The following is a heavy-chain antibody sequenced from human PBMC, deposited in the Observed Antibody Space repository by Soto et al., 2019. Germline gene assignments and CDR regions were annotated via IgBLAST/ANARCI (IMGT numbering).Heavy chain of an antibody. CDR3: ARDLSSIAARSTPDAFDI. J-gene: IGHJ3*02. CDR2: IIPIFGTA. V-gene: IGHV1-69*13. Sequence: SVKVSCKASGGTFSSYAISWVRQAPGQGLEWMGGIIPIFGTANYAQKFQGRVTITADESTSTAYMELSSLRSEDTAVYYCARDLSSIAARSTPDAFDIWGQGTMVTVS. CDR1: GGTFSSYA. D-gene: IGHD6-6*01.